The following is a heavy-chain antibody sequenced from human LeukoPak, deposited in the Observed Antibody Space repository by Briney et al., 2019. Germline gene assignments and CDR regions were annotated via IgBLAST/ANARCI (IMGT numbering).Heavy chain of an antibody. CDR3: AKDVCTSPRCLLYFDS. V-gene: IGHV3-23*01. Sequence: PGGSLRLSCTTSGFAFSNYAMNWVRQAPGKGPGWVSGISGFNTYYADSVKGRFTIFRDNSKNVLYLQMDRLRAEDTAVYSCAKDVCTSPRCLLYFDSWGQGTLVTVSS. CDR1: GFAFSNYA. D-gene: IGHD2-8*01. CDR2: ISGFNT. J-gene: IGHJ4*02.